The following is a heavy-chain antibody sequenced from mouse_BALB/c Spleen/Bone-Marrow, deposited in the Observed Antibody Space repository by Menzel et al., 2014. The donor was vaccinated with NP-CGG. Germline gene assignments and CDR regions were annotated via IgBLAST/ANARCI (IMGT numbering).Heavy chain of an antibody. Sequence: VMLVESGPGLVQPSQSLSITCTVSGFSLTTYDVVWVRQSPGKGLEWLGVIWSGGSTDYNAAFISRLSINKDNFKSQVFFKMNNLQAYDTAIYYCARRNGNFRYYAMDYWGQGTSVTVSS. CDR2: IWSGGST. J-gene: IGHJ4*01. CDR3: ARRNGNFRYYAMDY. V-gene: IGHV2-2*01. CDR1: GFSLTTYD. D-gene: IGHD2-1*01.